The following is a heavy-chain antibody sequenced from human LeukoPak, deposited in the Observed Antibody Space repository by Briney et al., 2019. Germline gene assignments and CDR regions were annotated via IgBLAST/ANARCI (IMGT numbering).Heavy chain of an antibody. CDR1: GFTFSSYG. J-gene: IGHJ3*02. D-gene: IGHD3-16*02. Sequence: GGSLRLSCAASGFTFSSYGMSWVRQAPGKGLEWVSAMSGSGGSTYYADSVKGRFTISRDNSKNTLYLQMNSLRAEDTAVYYCASGGRLGELSARDAFDIWGQGTMVTVSS. V-gene: IGHV3-23*01. CDR3: ASGGRLGELSARDAFDI. CDR2: MSGSGGST.